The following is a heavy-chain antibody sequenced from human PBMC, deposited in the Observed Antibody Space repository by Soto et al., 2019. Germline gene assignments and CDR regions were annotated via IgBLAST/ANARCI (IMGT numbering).Heavy chain of an antibody. CDR3: ARDPRIAARQPYYYYGMDV. D-gene: IGHD6-6*01. Sequence: GASVKVSCKASGYTFTGYYMHWVRQAPGQGLEWMGWINPNSGGTNYAQKFQGWVTMTRDTSISTAYMELSRLRSDDTAVYYCARDPRIAARQPYYYYGMDVWGQGTTVTVSS. V-gene: IGHV1-2*04. CDR1: GYTFTGYY. CDR2: INPNSGGT. J-gene: IGHJ6*02.